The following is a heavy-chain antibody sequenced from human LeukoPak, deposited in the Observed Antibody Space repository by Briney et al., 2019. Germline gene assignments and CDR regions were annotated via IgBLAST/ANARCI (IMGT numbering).Heavy chain of an antibody. J-gene: IGHJ4*02. CDR2: IYYSGST. V-gene: IGHV4-39*07. Sequence: KASETLSLTCTVSGGSISSSSYYWGWIRQPPGKGLEWIGSIYYSGSTYYNPSLKSRVTISVDTSKNQFSLKLSSVTAADTAVYYCAREPPPYYYDSSGYPSDYWGQGTLVTVSS. CDR3: AREPPPYYYDSSGYPSDY. CDR1: GGSISSSSYY. D-gene: IGHD3-22*01.